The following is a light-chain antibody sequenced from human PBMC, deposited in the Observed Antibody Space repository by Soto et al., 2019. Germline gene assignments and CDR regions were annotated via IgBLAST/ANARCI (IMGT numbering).Light chain of an antibody. CDR1: SSNIGARY. CDR2: ENN. V-gene: IGLV1-51*02. J-gene: IGLJ3*02. Sequence: QSVLTQPPSVSAAPGQKVTISCSGSSSNIGARYVSWYQHLPGTAPKLLIYENNKRPSGIPDRISGSKSGTSATLGITGLQTGDEANYYCGTWDNNLSAGVFGGGTKLTVL. CDR3: GTWDNNLSAGV.